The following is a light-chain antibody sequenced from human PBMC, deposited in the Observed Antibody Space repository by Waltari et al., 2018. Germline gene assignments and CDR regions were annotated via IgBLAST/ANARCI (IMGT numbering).Light chain of an antibody. CDR2: GAS. Sequence: DIQMTQSPSTLSAFVGDRVTITCRASQSISKFLAWYQLKPGKAPKLLIYGASTLDGGVPSRFSGSGSGAEFTLTISSLQPDDVATYYCQQANSFPWTFGQGTRVDIK. J-gene: IGKJ1*01. CDR3: QQANSFPWT. CDR1: QSISKF. V-gene: IGKV1-5*01.